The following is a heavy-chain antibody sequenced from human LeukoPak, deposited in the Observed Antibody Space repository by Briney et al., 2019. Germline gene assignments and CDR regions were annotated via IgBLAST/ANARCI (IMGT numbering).Heavy chain of an antibody. CDR2: ISWNSNSI. CDR1: GFIFDDYA. J-gene: IGHJ4*02. D-gene: IGHD6-13*01. V-gene: IGHV3-9*01. Sequence: GGSLRLSCAASGFIFDDYAIHWFRQTPGKGLEWVAGISWNSNSIGYADSVKGRFTISRDNAKNSLFLQMNSLRAEDTAVYYCASNPYSSSWYYFDYWGQGTLVTVSS. CDR3: ASNPYSSSWYYFDY.